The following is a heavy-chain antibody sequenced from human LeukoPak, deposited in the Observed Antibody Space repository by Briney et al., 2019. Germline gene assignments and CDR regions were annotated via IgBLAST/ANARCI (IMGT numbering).Heavy chain of an antibody. J-gene: IGHJ4*02. CDR3: ARGWEGYFDY. V-gene: IGHV3-30*04. CDR1: GFTFSTYT. CDR2: ISYDGGSK. D-gene: IGHD1-26*01. Sequence: KPGGSLRLSCAASGFTFSTYTMHWVRQAPGKGLEWVAVISYDGGSKYYADSVKGRFSTSRDNAKNTLYLQMNSLRAEDTAVYYCARGWEGYFDYWGQGTLVTVSS.